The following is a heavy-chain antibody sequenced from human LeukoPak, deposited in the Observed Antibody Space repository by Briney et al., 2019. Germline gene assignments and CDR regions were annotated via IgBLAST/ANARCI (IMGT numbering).Heavy chain of an antibody. D-gene: IGHD3-22*01. CDR3: ARDGGYQDY. J-gene: IGHJ4*02. CDR2: INHSGST. V-gene: IGHV4-34*01. Sequence: SETLSLTCAVYGGSFSGYYWSWIRQPPGKGLEWIGEINHSGSTNYNPSLKSRVTISVDTSKNQFSLKLSSVTAADTAVYYCARDGGYQDYWGQGTLVTVSS. CDR1: GGSFSGYY.